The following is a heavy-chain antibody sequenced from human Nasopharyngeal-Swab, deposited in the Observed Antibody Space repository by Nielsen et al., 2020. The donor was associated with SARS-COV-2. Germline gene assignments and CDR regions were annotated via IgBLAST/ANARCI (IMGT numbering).Heavy chain of an antibody. CDR2: INHSGST. CDR1: GGSFSGYY. D-gene: IGHD5-18*01. V-gene: IGHV4-34*01. CDR3: ASHRGYRRSGMDV. Sequence: SETLSLTRAVYGGSFSGYYWSWIRQPPGKGLEWIGEINHSGSTNYNPSLKSRVTISVDTSKNQFSLKLSSVAAADTAVYYCASHRGYRRSGMDVWGQGTTVTVSS. J-gene: IGHJ6*02.